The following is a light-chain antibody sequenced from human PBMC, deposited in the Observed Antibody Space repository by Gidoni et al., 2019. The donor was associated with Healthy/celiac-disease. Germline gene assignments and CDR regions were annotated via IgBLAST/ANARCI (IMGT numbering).Light chain of an antibody. V-gene: IGKV4-1*01. CDR3: QQYYSTPLT. CDR2: WAS. CDR1: QSVLYSSNNKNY. J-gene: IGKJ4*01. Sequence: DIVMTQSPASLAVSLGERATINCKSSQSVLYSSNNKNYLAWYQQKPGQPPKLLIYWASTRESGVTDRFSGSGSGTDFTLTISSLQAEDVAVYYCQQYYSTPLTFGGGTKVEIK.